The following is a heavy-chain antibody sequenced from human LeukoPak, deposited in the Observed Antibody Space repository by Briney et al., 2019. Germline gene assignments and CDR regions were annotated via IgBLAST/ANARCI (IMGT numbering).Heavy chain of an antibody. J-gene: IGHJ5*02. CDR1: GFTFSSYA. V-gene: IGHV3-23*01. CDR3: ARGTRGGYSYGYAEWFDP. Sequence: GGSLRLSCAASGFTFSSYAMSWVRQAPGKGLEWVSAISGCGGSTYYADSVKGRFTISRDNSKNTLYLQMNSLRAEDTAVYYCARGTRGGYSYGYAEWFDPRGQGTLVIVSS. CDR2: ISGCGGST. D-gene: IGHD5-18*01.